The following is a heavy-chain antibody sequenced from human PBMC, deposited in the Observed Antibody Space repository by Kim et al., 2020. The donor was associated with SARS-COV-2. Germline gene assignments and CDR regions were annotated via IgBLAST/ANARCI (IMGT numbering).Heavy chain of an antibody. D-gene: IGHD1-1*01. J-gene: IGHJ6*02. CDR3: ARGGTREYYGMDV. CDR1: GFTFSSHA. Sequence: GGSLRLSCAASGFTFSSHAMHWVRQAPGKGLEWVAVISYDGSNKYYADSVKGRFTISRDNSKNTLYLQMNSLRAEDTAVYYCARGGTREYYGMDVWGQGTTVTAS. CDR2: ISYDGSNK. V-gene: IGHV3-30*04.